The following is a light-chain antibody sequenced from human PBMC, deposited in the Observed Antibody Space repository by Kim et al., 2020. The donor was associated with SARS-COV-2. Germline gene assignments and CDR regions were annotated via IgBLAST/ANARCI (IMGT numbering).Light chain of an antibody. CDR3: QQYSTSPWT. CDR1: QSISSAC. CDR2: ATS. J-gene: IGKJ1*01. Sequence: EIVLTQSPATLSLSPGERATLSCGTSQSISSACLAWYQQKPGLAPRLLIYATSSRATGVPDRFSGSGSGTDFTLAITRLEPEDFAVYYCQQYSTSPWTFGPGTKVDIK. V-gene: IGKV3D-20*01.